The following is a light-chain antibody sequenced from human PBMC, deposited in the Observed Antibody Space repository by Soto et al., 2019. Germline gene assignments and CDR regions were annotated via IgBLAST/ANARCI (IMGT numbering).Light chain of an antibody. CDR1: SSDVGGYKY. CDR3: CSYAASYTWV. V-gene: IGLV2-11*01. CDR2: DVI. Sequence: QSVLTQPRSVSGSPGQSVTISCTGTSSDVGGYKYVSWYQQHPGRAPKLMIYDVIKRPSGVPDRFSGSKSGNTGSLTISGLQAEDEADYYCCSYAASYTWVFGGGTKLTVL. J-gene: IGLJ3*02.